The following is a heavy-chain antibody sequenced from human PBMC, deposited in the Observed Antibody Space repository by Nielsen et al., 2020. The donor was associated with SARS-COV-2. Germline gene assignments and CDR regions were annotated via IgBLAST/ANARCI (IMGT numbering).Heavy chain of an antibody. D-gene: IGHD3-3*01. Sequence: SVKVSCKASGGTFSSYAISWVRQAPGQGLEWMGGIIPIFGTANYAQKLQGRVTMTTDTSTSTAYMELRSLRSDDTAVYYCARGFQRFPNWFDPWGQGTLVTVSS. CDR3: ARGFQRFPNWFDP. CDR1: GGTFSSYA. V-gene: IGHV1-69*05. J-gene: IGHJ5*02. CDR2: IIPIFGTA.